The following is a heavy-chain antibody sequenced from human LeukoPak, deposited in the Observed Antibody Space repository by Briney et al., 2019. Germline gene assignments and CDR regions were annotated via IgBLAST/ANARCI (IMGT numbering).Heavy chain of an antibody. V-gene: IGHV4-34*01. Sequence: KPSETLSLTCAVYGGSFSGYHWSWIRQPPGKGLEWIGEINHSGSTNYNPSLKSRVTISVDTSKNQFSLKLSSVTAADTAVYYCARGRSIVVVTAGRRHNFDYWGQGTLVTVSS. CDR3: ARGRSIVVVTAGRRHNFDY. CDR1: GGSFSGYH. J-gene: IGHJ4*02. CDR2: INHSGST. D-gene: IGHD2-21*02.